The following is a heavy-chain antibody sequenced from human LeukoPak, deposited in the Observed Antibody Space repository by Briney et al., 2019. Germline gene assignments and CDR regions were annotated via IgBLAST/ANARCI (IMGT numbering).Heavy chain of an antibody. CDR1: GGSISDYY. V-gene: IGHV4-59*08. D-gene: IGHD2-15*01. Sequence: SETLSLTCTVSGGSISDYYWSWIRQPPGKGLEWIGYISYSGNTYYNPSLRSRVIMSVDTSKSQFSLKLSSATAADTAVYYCARRVDYYYGMDVWGQGTTVTVSS. CDR3: ARRVDYYYGMDV. J-gene: IGHJ6*02. CDR2: ISYSGNT.